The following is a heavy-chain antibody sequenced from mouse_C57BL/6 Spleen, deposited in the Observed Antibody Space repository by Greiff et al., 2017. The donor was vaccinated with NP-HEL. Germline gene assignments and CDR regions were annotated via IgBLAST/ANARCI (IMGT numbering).Heavy chain of an antibody. Sequence: EVQLVESGGGLVKPGGSLKLSCAASGFTFSSYTMSWVRQTPEKRLEWVATISGGGGNTYYPNSVKGRFTISRDNAKNTLYLQMSSLRSEDTALYYCADYGNYGGYFDVWGPGTTVTVSS. D-gene: IGHD2-1*01. J-gene: IGHJ1*01. CDR3: ADYGNYGGYFDV. CDR2: ISGGGGNT. V-gene: IGHV5-9*01. CDR1: GFTFSSYT.